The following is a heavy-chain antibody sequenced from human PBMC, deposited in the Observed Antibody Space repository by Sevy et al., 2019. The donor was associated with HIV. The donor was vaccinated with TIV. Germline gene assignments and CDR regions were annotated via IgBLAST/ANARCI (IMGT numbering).Heavy chain of an antibody. CDR1: GFPFSSNA. CDR3: ANDRTVMVGDAFEN. Sequence: GGSLRLSCEASGFPFSSNAMSWVRQAPGKGLEWVSGISGSGGSTYYADAVKGRFTIASDNSKSTLYLQMSSLRAEDTAVYYCANDRTVMVGDAFENWGQGTMVTVSS. CDR2: ISGSGGST. J-gene: IGHJ3*02. D-gene: IGHD3-10*02. V-gene: IGHV3-23*01.